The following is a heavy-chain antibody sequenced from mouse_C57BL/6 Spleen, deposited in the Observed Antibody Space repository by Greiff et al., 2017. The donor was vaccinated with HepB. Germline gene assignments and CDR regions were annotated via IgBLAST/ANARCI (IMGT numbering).Heavy chain of an antibody. D-gene: IGHD4-1*01. J-gene: IGHJ2*01. CDR3: ARGKKLGHRFDY. V-gene: IGHV5-4*01. CDR2: ISDGGSYT. CDR1: GFTFSSYA. Sequence: EVQVVESGGGLVKPGGSLKLSCAASGFTFSSYAMSWVRQTPEKRLEWVATISDGGSYTYYPDNVKGRFTISRDNAKTNLYLQMSHLKSEDTSMYYCARGKKLGHRFDYWGHGTTLTVSS.